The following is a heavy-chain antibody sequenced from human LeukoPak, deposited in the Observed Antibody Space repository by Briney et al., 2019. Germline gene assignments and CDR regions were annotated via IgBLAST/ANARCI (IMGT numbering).Heavy chain of an antibody. CDR1: GGTFSSYA. J-gene: IGHJ6*03. Sequence: GSSVKVSCKASGGTFSSYAISWVRQAPEQGLEWMGGIIPIFGTANYAQKFQGRVTITTDESTSTAYMELSSLRSEDTAVYYCAANDFWSGYSIGYYMDVWGKGTTVTVSS. CDR2: IIPIFGTA. V-gene: IGHV1-69*05. CDR3: AANDFWSGYSIGYYMDV. D-gene: IGHD3-3*01.